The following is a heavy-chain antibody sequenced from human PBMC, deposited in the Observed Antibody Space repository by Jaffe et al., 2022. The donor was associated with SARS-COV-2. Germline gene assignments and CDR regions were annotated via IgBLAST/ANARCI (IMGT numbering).Heavy chain of an antibody. J-gene: IGHJ4*02. D-gene: IGHD2-2*01. CDR1: GFTFSNYA. CDR2: ISASGGGT. Sequence: EVQLVESGGGLVQPGGSLRLSCAASGFTFSNYAMNWVRQAPGKGLEWVSVISASGGGTNYADSVKGRFTISRDNSRNTMYLQMNRLRAEDTAEYYCAKGNTDCSSTSCYALDYWGQGILVTVSS. V-gene: IGHV3-23*04. CDR3: AKGNTDCSSTSCYALDY.